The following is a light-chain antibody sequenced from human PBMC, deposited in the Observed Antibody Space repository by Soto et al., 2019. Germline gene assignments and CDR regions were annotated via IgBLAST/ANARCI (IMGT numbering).Light chain of an antibody. V-gene: IGKV1-5*03. CDR2: AAS. CDR3: QQYDSLWT. J-gene: IGKJ1*01. CDR1: QSISSW. Sequence: DIQMTQSPATLSASVGDRVTITCRASQSISSWLAWYQQKPGKAPKLLIYAASTLESGVPSRFSGSGSGTDFTLTISILQPDDFATYYCQQYDSLWTFGQGTKVEIK.